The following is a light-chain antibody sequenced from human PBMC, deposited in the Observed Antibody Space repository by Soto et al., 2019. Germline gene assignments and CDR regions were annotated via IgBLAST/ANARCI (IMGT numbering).Light chain of an antibody. Sequence: ELVMTPSPATLSVTPGERATLSCRASQSVRSYLAWYQQKPGQAPRLLIYGASTRATGIPASFIGSGSGTEFTLTISSLQSEDVAVYYCQQYNHWPLTFGGGTKVEIK. CDR3: QQYNHWPLT. V-gene: IGKV3D-15*01. CDR1: QSVRSY. CDR2: GAS. J-gene: IGKJ4*02.